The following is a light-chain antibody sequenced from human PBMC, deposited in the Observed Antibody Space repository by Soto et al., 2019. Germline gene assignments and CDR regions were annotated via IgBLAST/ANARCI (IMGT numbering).Light chain of an antibody. CDR1: QDISNY. Sequence: DIQMTQSPSSLSASVGDRVTITCQASQDISNYLNWYQQKPGKAPKLLIYDASNLETGVPSRFIGSGSGTYFTFTISSLQPEDIATYYCQQYDNLPPGTFGQGTKLEIK. CDR2: DAS. J-gene: IGKJ2*01. CDR3: QQYDNLPPGT. V-gene: IGKV1-33*01.